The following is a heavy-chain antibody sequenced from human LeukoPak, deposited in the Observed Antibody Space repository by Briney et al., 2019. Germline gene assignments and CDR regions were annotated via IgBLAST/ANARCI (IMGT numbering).Heavy chain of an antibody. Sequence: SETLSLTCTVSGGSISSYYWRWIRQPPGKGLEWIGYIYYSGSTNYNPSLKSRVTISVDTSKNQFSLKLSSVTAADTAVYYRARDRNRGDFDYWGQGTLVTVSS. CDR1: GGSISSYY. V-gene: IGHV4-59*01. J-gene: IGHJ4*02. D-gene: IGHD3-10*01. CDR2: IYYSGST. CDR3: ARDRNRGDFDY.